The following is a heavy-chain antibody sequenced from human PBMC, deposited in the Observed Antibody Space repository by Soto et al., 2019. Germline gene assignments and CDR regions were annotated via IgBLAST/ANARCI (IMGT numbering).Heavy chain of an antibody. CDR1: GDSVSSNDAT. Sequence: SQTLSLTCAISGDSVSSNDATWDWIRQSPSRGLEWLGRTYYRSKWYNDYAVSVKSRITINPDTSKNQFSLQLNSVTPEDTAVYYCARDRYSSSSHNGLKHYYYYVMDGWGQGTTVTVSS. D-gene: IGHD6-6*01. V-gene: IGHV6-1*01. CDR2: TYYRSKWYN. J-gene: IGHJ6*02. CDR3: ARDRYSSSSHNGLKHYYYYVMDG.